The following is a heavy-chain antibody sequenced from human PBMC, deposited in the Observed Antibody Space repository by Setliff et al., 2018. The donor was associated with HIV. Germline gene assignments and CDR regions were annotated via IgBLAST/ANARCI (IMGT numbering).Heavy chain of an antibody. CDR1: GFAFSHYW. D-gene: IGHD6-13*01. CDR2: ITNDVSAT. J-gene: IGHJ4*02. V-gene: IGHV3-74*01. CDR3: ARLYSSSWYDWVPFDY. Sequence: PGESLKISCAASGFTSGFAFSHYWMHWVRQVPGKGLVWVSRITNDVSATTYADFVKGRFTISRDNAKNSRYLQMNSLRAEDTAVYYCARLYSSSWYDWVPFDYWGQGTLVTVSS.